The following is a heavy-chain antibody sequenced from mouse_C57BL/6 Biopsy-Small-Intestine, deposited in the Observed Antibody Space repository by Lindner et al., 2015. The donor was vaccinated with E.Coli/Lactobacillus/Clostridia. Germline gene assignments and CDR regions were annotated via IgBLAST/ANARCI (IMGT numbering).Heavy chain of an antibody. D-gene: IGHD1-1*01. CDR3: ARWGDGKDAMDY. CDR1: GYTFTNYW. J-gene: IGHJ4*01. V-gene: IGHV1-63*01. CDR2: IYPGGGYT. Sequence: VQLQESGAELVRPGTSVKMSCKASGYTFTNYWIGWAKQRPGHGLEWIGDIYPGGGYTNYNEKFKGKATLTADKSSSTAYMQFSSLTSEDSAIYYCARWGDGKDAMDYWGQGTSVTVSS.